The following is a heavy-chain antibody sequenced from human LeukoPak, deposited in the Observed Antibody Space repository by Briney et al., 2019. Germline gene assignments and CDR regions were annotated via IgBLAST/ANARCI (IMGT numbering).Heavy chain of an antibody. J-gene: IGHJ6*03. CDR2: IIPIFGTV. Sequence: SVKVSCKASVGTFSSYAISWVRQAPGQGLEWMGGIIPIFGTVNYAQKFQGRVTITADKSTSTAYMELSSLRSEDTAVYYCARRYNWTYYYYYMDVWGKGTTVTVSS. CDR3: ARRYNWTYYYYYMDV. V-gene: IGHV1-69*06. D-gene: IGHD1-20*01. CDR1: VGTFSSYA.